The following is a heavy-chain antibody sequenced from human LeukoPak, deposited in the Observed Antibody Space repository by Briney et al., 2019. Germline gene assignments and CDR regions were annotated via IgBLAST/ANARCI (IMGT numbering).Heavy chain of an antibody. J-gene: IGHJ6*02. CDR2: MNPNSGNT. Sequence: ASVNVSCKASGYTFTSYDINWVRQATGQGLEWMGWMNPNSGNTGYAQKFQGRVTMTRNTSISTAYMELSSLRSEDTAVYYCARFSFGSSWYEPYYYYYGMDVWGQGTTVTVSS. V-gene: IGHV1-8*01. D-gene: IGHD6-13*01. CDR3: ARFSFGSSWYEPYYYYYGMDV. CDR1: GYTFTSYD.